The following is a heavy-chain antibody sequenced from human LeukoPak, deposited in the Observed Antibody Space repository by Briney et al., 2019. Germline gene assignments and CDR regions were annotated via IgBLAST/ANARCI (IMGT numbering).Heavy chain of an antibody. CDR2: IGNSGGST. CDR3: TRDFDFSSAI. D-gene: IGHD3-3*01. Sequence: GGSLRLFCAASGFTFKTHAMSWVRQAPGKGLEWVSGIGNSGGSTYYADSVKGRFTISRDNAKNTLFLQMNSLRAEDTAVYYCTRDFDFSSAIWGQGTLVTVSS. V-gene: IGHV3-23*01. CDR1: GFTFKTHA. J-gene: IGHJ4*02.